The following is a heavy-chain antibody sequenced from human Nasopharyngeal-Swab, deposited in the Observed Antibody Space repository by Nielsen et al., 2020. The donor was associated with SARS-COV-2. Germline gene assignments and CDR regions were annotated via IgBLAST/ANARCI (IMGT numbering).Heavy chain of an antibody. CDR3: ARDEVGTGYWTGYGMDV. D-gene: IGHD3/OR15-3a*01. Sequence: ASVKVSCKASGYTFTSYYMHWVRQAPGQGLEWMGIINPSGGSTSYAQKFQGRVTMTRDTPTSTVYMELSSLRSEDTAVYYCARDEVGTGYWTGYGMDVWGQGTTVIVSS. CDR2: INPSGGST. J-gene: IGHJ6*02. V-gene: IGHV1-46*01. CDR1: GYTFTSYY.